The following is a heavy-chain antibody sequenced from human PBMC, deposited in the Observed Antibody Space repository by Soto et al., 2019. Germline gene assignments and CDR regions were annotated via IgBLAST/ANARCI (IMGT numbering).Heavy chain of an antibody. CDR3: AKAQITLPIISIVTIFGVVSGPFDP. D-gene: IGHD3-3*01. J-gene: IGHJ5*02. CDR1: GFTFSSYA. Sequence: PGESLKISCAASGFTFSSYAMSWVRQAPGKGLEWVSAISGSGGSTYYADSVKGRFTISRDNSKNTLYLQMNSLRAEDTAVYYCAKAQITLPIISIVTIFGVVSGPFDPWGQGTLVTVSS. CDR2: ISGSGGST. V-gene: IGHV3-23*01.